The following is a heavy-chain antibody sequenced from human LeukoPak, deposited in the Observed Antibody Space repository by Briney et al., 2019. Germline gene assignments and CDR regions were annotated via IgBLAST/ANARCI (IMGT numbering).Heavy chain of an antibody. CDR1: GYTFTSYG. J-gene: IGHJ4*02. CDR3: ARDPEYYYGSGSYYNVLTGFDY. Sequence: ASVKVSCKASGYTFTSYGISWVRQAPGQGLEWMGWISAYNGNTNYAQKLQGRVAMTTDTSTGTAYMELRSLRSDDTAVYYCARDPEYYYGSGSYYNVLTGFDYWGQGTLDTVSS. CDR2: ISAYNGNT. V-gene: IGHV1-18*01. D-gene: IGHD3-10*01.